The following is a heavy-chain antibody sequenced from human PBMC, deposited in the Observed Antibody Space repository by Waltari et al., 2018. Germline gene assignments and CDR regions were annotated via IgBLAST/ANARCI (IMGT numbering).Heavy chain of an antibody. CDR2: ITVGNGNT. CDR3: ARLVHDAFDI. D-gene: IGHD6-6*01. V-gene: IGHV1-3*01. Sequence: QVQLVQSGAEVKKPGASVKVSCQASGYLFTSYVIYCVRQAPGQRPEWMGWITVGNGNTKHSQKFQDRVTITRDTSATTAYMALSSLTSEDTAVFYCARLVHDAFDIWGQGTMVTVSS. CDR1: GYLFTSYV. J-gene: IGHJ3*02.